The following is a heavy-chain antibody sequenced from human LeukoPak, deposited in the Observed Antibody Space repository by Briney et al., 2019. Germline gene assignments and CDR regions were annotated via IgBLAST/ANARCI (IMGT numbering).Heavy chain of an antibody. D-gene: IGHD1-26*01. CDR3: ARQTVSYYYFDY. CDR1: GGSISSGGYS. J-gene: IGHJ4*02. Sequence: SETLSLTCAVSGGSISSGGYSWSWIRQPPGKGLEWIGYIYYSGSTNYNPSLKSRVTISVDTSKNQFSLKLSSVTAADTAVYYCARQTVSYYYFDYWGQGTLVTVSS. CDR2: IYYSGST. V-gene: IGHV4-61*08.